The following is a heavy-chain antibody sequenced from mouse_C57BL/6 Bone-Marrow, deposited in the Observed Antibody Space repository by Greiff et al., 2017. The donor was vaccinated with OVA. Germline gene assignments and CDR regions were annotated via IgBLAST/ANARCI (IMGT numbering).Heavy chain of an antibody. V-gene: IGHV1-61*01. J-gene: IGHJ2*01. Sequence: QVQLQQPGAELVRPGSSVKLSCKASGYTFTSYWMDWVKQRPGQGLDWIGNIYPSDSETHYNQKFKDKATLTVDKSSSTAYMQLSSLTSEDSAVYYCARGGRGDYWGQGTTLTVSS. CDR1: GYTFTSYW. CDR2: IYPSDSET. CDR3: ARGGRGDY.